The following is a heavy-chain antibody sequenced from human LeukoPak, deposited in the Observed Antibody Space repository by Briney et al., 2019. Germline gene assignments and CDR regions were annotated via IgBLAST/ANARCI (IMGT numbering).Heavy chain of an antibody. V-gene: IGHV3-21*01. Sequence: GGSLRLSCAASGFTFSSYSMNWVRQAPGKGLEWVSSISSSSSYIYYADSVKGRFTISRDNAKNSLYLQMNSLRAEDTAVYYCARADRYSSSWYTGWGQGTLVTVSS. D-gene: IGHD6-13*01. CDR1: GFTFSSYS. CDR2: ISSSSSYI. CDR3: ARADRYSSSWYTG. J-gene: IGHJ4*02.